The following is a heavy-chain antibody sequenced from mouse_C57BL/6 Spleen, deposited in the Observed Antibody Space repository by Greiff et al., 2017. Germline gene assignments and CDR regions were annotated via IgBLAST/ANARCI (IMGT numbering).Heavy chain of an antibody. CDR3: ARDALYDGYYDY. J-gene: IGHJ2*01. CDR2: ISYDGSN. D-gene: IGHD2-3*01. CDR1: GYSITSGYY. Sequence: EVKLQESGPGLVKPSQSLSLTCSVTGYSITSGYYWNWIRQFPGNKLEWMGYISYDGSNNYNPSLKNRISITRDTSKNQFFLKLNSVTTEDTATYYCARDALYDGYYDYWGQGTTLTVSS. V-gene: IGHV3-6*01.